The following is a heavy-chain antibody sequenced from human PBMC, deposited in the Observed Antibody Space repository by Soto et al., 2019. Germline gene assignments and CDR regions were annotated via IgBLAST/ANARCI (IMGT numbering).Heavy chain of an antibody. Sequence: EVQLVESGGGLVQPGGSLRLSCAASGFTFSDHYMDWVRQAPGKGLEWVGRTRNKANSYTTEYAASVKGRFTISRDDSKNSLYLQMNSLKAEDTAVYYCASTSVITMVRGVIPPWGQGTLVTVSS. D-gene: IGHD3-10*01. J-gene: IGHJ5*02. CDR2: TRNKANSYTT. V-gene: IGHV3-72*01. CDR1: GFTFSDHY. CDR3: ASTSVITMVRGVIPP.